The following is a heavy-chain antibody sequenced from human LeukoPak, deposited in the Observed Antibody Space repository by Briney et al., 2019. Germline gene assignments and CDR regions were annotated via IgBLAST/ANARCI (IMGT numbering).Heavy chain of an antibody. CDR1: GSTFVAFG. CDR2: KKQDGSEK. Sequence: GGSLRLSCAASGSTFVAFGLTGFGQAQGKGRNGLPNKKQDGSEKYYVDSVKGRFTISRDNAKNSLYLQMNNLRAEDTAVYYCARGQRAHVEWSSYMDVWGKGTTVTVSS. V-gene: IGHV3-7*01. D-gene: IGHD3-3*01. J-gene: IGHJ6*03. CDR3: ARGQRAHVEWSSYMDV.